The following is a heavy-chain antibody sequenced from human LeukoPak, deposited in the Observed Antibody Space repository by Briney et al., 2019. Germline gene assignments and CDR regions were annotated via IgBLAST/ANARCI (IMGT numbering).Heavy chain of an antibody. CDR3: ARGYSSSWYSGTEH. V-gene: IGHV7-4-1*02. D-gene: IGHD6-13*01. Sequence: ASVKVSCKASGYTFTSYAMNWVRQAPGQGLEWMGWINTNTGNPTYAQGFTGRFVFSLDTSVSTAYLQISSLKAEDTAVYYCARGYSSSWYSGTEHRGQGTLVTVSS. CDR2: INTNTGNP. J-gene: IGHJ1*01. CDR1: GYTFTSYA.